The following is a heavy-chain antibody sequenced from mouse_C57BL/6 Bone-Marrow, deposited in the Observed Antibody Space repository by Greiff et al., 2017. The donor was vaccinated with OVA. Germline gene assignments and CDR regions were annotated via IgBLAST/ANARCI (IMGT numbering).Heavy chain of an antibody. D-gene: IGHD2-3*01. CDR3: ARALYDYAMDY. CDR2: ISYSGST. CDR1: GYSITSGYD. Sequence: EVQLKESGPGMVKPSQSLSLTCTVTGYSITSGYDWHWIRHFPGNKLEWMGYISYSGSTNYNPSLKSRISITHDTSKNHFFLKLNSVTTEDTATYYCARALYDYAMDYWGQGTSVTVSS. J-gene: IGHJ4*01. V-gene: IGHV3-1*01.